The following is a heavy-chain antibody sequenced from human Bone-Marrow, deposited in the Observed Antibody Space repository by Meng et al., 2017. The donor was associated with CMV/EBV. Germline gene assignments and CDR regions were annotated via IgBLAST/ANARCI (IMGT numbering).Heavy chain of an antibody. CDR1: GGSLTDYD. CDR3: ARVSAL. CDR2: INDSGST. J-gene: IGHJ1*01. Sequence: SETLSLTCAVYGGSLTDYDWGWIRQSPGKGLEWIGDINDSGSTKYNPSLQRRVTISVDTARNQFSLKVRFVTAADTAVYYCARVSALWGQGNLVTVAS. V-gene: IGHV4-34*01.